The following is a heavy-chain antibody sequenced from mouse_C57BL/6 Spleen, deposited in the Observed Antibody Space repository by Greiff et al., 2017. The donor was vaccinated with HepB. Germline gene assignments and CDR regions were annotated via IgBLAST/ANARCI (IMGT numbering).Heavy chain of an antibody. J-gene: IGHJ2*01. CDR2: IDPENGDT. CDR1: GFNIKDDY. CDR3: TTSTLFITTVVAYYFDY. Sequence: VQLKESGAELVRPGASVKLSCTASGFNIKDDYMHWVKQRPEQGLEWIGWIDPENGDTEYASKFQGKATITADTSSNTAYLQLSSLTSEDTAVYYCTTSTLFITTVVAYYFDYWGQGTTLTVSS. V-gene: IGHV14-4*01. D-gene: IGHD1-1*01.